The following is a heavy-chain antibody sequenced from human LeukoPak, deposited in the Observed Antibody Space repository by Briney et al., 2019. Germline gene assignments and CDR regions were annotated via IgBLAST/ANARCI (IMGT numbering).Heavy chain of an antibody. V-gene: IGHV4-61*02. Sequence: SQTLSLTCTVSGGSISSGSYYWSWIRQPAGKGLEWIGRIYTSGSTNYNPSLKSRVTMSVDTSKNQFSLKLSSVTAADTAVYYCAREDYGGNYPLDYWGQGTLVTVSS. CDR2: IYTSGST. D-gene: IGHD4-23*01. CDR1: GGSISSGSYY. CDR3: AREDYGGNYPLDY. J-gene: IGHJ4*02.